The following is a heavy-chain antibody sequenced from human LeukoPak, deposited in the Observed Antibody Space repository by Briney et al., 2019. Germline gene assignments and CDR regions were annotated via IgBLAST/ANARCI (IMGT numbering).Heavy chain of an antibody. CDR3: AKGPVVTFDI. CDR1: GFTFSSYA. Sequence: GGSLRLSCAASGFTFSSYAINWVRQAPGKRLEWVSSITGNGRDTYYADSVKGRITISRDNSKNTVFLQINSLRAEDTALYYCAKGPVVTFDIWGQGTMVTVSS. V-gene: IGHV3-23*01. D-gene: IGHD2-15*01. CDR2: ITGNGRDT. J-gene: IGHJ3*02.